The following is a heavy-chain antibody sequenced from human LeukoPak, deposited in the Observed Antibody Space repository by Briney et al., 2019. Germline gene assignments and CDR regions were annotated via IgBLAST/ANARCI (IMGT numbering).Heavy chain of an antibody. D-gene: IGHD6-13*01. Sequence: PGGSLRLSCAASGVTVSSNYMSWVRQAPGKGLEWVSVMYSGGKTYYADSVKGRFTISRDNSKNTLHLQMNSLRAEDTAVYYCVREGYNNTWYRSWGQGTLVTVSS. CDR3: VREGYNNTWYRS. CDR1: GVTVSSNY. J-gene: IGHJ5*02. CDR2: MYSGGKT. V-gene: IGHV3-53*01.